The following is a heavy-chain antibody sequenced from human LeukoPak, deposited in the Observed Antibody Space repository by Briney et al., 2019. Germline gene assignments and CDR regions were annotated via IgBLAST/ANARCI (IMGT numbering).Heavy chain of an antibody. CDR1: GYTFTSYG. D-gene: IGHD3-9*01. V-gene: IGHV1-18*01. CDR3: AVQGGLNWLSPFDY. CDR2: ISAYNGNT. J-gene: IGHJ4*02. Sequence: ASVKVSCKASGYTFTSYGISWVRQAPGQGLEWMGWISAYNGNTNYAQKLQGRVTMTTDTSTSTAYMELRSLRSDDTAVYCCAVQGGLNWLSPFDYWGQGTLVTVSS.